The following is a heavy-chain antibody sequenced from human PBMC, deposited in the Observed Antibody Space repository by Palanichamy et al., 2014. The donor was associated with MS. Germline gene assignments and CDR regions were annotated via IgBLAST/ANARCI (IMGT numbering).Heavy chain of an antibody. CDR1: GFTFSSYW. V-gene: IGHV3-7*01. CDR3: AREACSSTSCWGYWFDP. Sequence: EVQLVESGGGLVQPGGSPRLSCAASGFTFSSYWMSWVRQGPGKGLEWVANINQDGSEKYYVDSVKGRFTISRDNAKNSLYLQMNSLRAEDTAVYYCAREACSSTSCWGYWFDPWGQGTLVTVSS. CDR2: INQDGSEK. D-gene: IGHD2-2*01. J-gene: IGHJ5*02.